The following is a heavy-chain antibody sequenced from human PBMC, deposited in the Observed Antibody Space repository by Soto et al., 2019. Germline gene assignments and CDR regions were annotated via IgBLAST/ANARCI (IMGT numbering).Heavy chain of an antibody. CDR3: ARSLEYPYGGYYASALDV. V-gene: IGHV4-31*03. J-gene: IGHJ6*02. CDR1: GGSIRSVGYY. Sequence: QVQLQESGPGLVKPSQTLSLTCTVSGGSIRSVGYYWSWIRQHPGKGLELIGYISYSGSISSNPSLKSRVTISVDKSKHHFSLRLNSVTVADTAVYYCARSLEYPYGGYYASALDVWGQGTTVTVSS. CDR2: ISYSGSI. D-gene: IGHD5-18*01.